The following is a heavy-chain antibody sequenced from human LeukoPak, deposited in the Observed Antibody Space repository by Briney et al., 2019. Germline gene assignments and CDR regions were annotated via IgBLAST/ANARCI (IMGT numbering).Heavy chain of an antibody. V-gene: IGHV1-18*01. CDR2: ISAYNGNT. J-gene: IGHJ4*02. D-gene: IGHD3-10*01. Sequence: ASVKVSCKASGYTFTSYGISWVRQAPGQGLEWMGWISAYNGNTNYAQKLQGRVTMTTDTSTSTAYMELRSLRSDDTAVYYCARVTYYGSGSPTKPDYYFDYWGQGTLVTVSS. CDR3: ARVTYYGSGSPTKPDYYFDY. CDR1: GYTFTSYG.